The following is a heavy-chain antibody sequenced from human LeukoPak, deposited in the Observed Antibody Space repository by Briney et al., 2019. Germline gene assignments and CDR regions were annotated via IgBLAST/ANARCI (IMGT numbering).Heavy chain of an antibody. J-gene: IGHJ4*02. CDR3: AKVALGYCSGGSCYYFDY. CDR2: INAFGAST. Sequence: GGSLRLSCAASGFTFSGYAMSWVRQAPEKGLEWVSSINAFGASTYYADSVKGRFTISRDNSKSTLYLQMDSLRAEDTAVYYCAKVALGYCSGGSCYYFDYGGQGTLVTVSS. D-gene: IGHD2-15*01. CDR1: GFTFSGYA. V-gene: IGHV3-23*01.